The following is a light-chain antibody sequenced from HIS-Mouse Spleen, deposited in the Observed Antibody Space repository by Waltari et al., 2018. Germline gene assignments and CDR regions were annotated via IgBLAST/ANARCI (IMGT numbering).Light chain of an antibody. CDR1: SSAGGGYNY. J-gene: IGLJ2*01. Sequence: QSALTQPSSVSGSPGQSITISCTGTSSAGGGYNYVSWYQQHPGKAPKPMIYEVSNRPSGVSNRFSGSSSGTTVTLTISGVQAEDEADYYCQSADSSGTYLFGGGTKLTVL. CDR2: EVS. V-gene: IGLV2-14*01. CDR3: QSADSSGTYL.